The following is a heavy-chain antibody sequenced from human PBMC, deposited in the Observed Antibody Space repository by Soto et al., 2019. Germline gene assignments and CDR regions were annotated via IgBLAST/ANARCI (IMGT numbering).Heavy chain of an antibody. D-gene: IGHD3-16*01. Sequence: EVQLVESGGDLVQPGGSLRLSCATSDFTFRNYWMNWVRQAPGKGLEWVANIKPDGSATNYVDSVKGRFTISRDNVRNSVCLHMDSLRVEDTAVYFCFGGNGGPQWGQGTLVTVSS. CDR3: FGGNGGPQ. CDR1: DFTFRNYW. CDR2: IKPDGSAT. V-gene: IGHV3-7*03. J-gene: IGHJ4*02.